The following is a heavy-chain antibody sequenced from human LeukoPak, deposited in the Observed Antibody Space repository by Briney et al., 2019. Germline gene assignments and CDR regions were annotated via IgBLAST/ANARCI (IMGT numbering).Heavy chain of an antibody. D-gene: IGHD3-22*01. CDR3: AWGSSGYYYAAFDY. CDR2: IYSGGST. CDR1: GLTFSYAW. J-gene: IGHJ4*02. V-gene: IGHV3-53*01. Sequence: PGGSLRLSCAASGLTFSYAWMSWVRQAPGKGLEWVSVIYSGGSTYYADSVKGRFTISRDNSKNTLYLQMNSLRAEDTAVYYCAWGSSGYYYAAFDYWGQGTLVTVSS.